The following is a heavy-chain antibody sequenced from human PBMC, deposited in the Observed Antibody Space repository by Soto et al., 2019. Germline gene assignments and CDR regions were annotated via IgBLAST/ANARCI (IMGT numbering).Heavy chain of an antibody. CDR2: ISSSSSYI. D-gene: IGHD6-13*01. J-gene: IGHJ4*02. CDR3: ARAYSSSWYAAY. V-gene: IGHV3-21*01. Sequence: GGYLRLSCAASGFTFSSYSVNWVRQAPGKGLEWVSSISSSSSYIYYADSVQGRFTISRDNAKNSLYLQMNSLRAEDTAMYFCARAYSSSWYAAYWGQGTLVTVSS. CDR1: GFTFSSYS.